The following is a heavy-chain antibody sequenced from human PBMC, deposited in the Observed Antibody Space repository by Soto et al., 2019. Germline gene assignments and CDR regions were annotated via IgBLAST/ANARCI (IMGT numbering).Heavy chain of an antibody. J-gene: IGHJ6*02. CDR2: IDWDDDK. V-gene: IGHV2-70*01. Sequence: SGPTLVNPTQTLTLTCTLSGFSLSTSGTCVSWIRQPPGKALEWLALIDWDDDKYYSTSLKTRLTISKDTSKNQVVLTMTNMDPVDTATYYCARTPVHRRVYGMDVWGQGTTVTISS. CDR3: ARTPVHRRVYGMDV. D-gene: IGHD6-6*01. CDR1: GFSLSTSGTC.